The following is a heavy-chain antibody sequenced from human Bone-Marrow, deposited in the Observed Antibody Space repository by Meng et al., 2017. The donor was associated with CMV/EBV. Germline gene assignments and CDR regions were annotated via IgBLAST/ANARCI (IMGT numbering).Heavy chain of an antibody. D-gene: IGHD1-26*01. CDR3: ARDPHSGSYFDY. J-gene: IGHJ4*02. V-gene: IGHV3-30-3*01. Sequence: GESLKISCAASGFTFSSYAMHWVRQAPGKGLEWVAVISYDGSNKYYADSVKGRFTISRDNSKNTLYLQMNSLRAEDTAVYYCARDPHSGSYFDYWGQGTLVTGSS. CDR1: GFTFSSYA. CDR2: ISYDGSNK.